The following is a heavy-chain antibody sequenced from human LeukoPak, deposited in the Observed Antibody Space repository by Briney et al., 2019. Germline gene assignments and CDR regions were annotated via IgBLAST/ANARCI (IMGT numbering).Heavy chain of an antibody. CDR1: GFTFNNYA. CDR3: AKCYDTSGRRASDI. D-gene: IGHD3-22*01. J-gene: IGHJ3*02. V-gene: IGHV3-23*01. CDR2: ISGRGGTT. Sequence: PGRSLRLSCAASGFTFNNYAMTWVRQAPRNWMEWVSSISGRGGTTDYADSVKGRFTISRDNSQNTLYLQMNSLRAEDTAVYYCAKCYDTSGRRASDIWGQGTMVTVSS.